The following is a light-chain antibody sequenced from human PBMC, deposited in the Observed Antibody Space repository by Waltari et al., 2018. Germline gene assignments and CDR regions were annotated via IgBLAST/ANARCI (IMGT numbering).Light chain of an antibody. CDR3: QQYYNWPYT. CDR1: QSVDSN. CDR2: GAS. Sequence: EIVMTQSPATLSVSPGERAPLSCRASQSVDSNLAWYQQKPGQPPRLLLYGASTRATGVPARFSGSGSGTEFTLTISSLQSADFAVYYCQQYYNWPYTFGQGTKLEIK. J-gene: IGKJ2*01. V-gene: IGKV3-15*01.